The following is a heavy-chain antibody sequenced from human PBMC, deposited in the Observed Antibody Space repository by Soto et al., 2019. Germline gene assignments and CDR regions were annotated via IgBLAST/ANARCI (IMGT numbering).Heavy chain of an antibody. CDR3: ARSITIFGVVICYSYFDL. CDR2: IYHSGST. J-gene: IGHJ2*01. CDR1: NGSISSGGYS. D-gene: IGHD3-3*01. Sequence: QLQLQESGSGLVKASQTLSLTCAVSNGSISSGGYSWSWIRQPPGKGLEWLGYIYHSGSTYYNPSLKSRVTLSVDRSNNQFSLKMSSVTAADTAVYYCARSITIFGVVICYSYFDLWGRGTLVTVSS. V-gene: IGHV4-30-2*01.